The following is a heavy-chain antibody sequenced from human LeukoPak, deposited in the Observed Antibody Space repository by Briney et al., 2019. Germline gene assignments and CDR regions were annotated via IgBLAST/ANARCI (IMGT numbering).Heavy chain of an antibody. CDR1: GGSFSGYY. CDR3: AREIGDPANY. V-gene: IGHV4-34*01. Sequence: SETLSLTCAVYGGSFSGYYWSWIRQPPGKGLEWIGEINHSGSTNYNPSLKSRVTISVDTSKNQFSLKLSSVTAADTAVYYCAREIGDPANYWGQGTLVTVSS. J-gene: IGHJ4*02. D-gene: IGHD2-21*02. CDR2: INHSGST.